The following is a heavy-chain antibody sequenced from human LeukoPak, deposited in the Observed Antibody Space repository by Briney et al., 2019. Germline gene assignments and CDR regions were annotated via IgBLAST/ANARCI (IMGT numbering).Heavy chain of an antibody. V-gene: IGHV3-48*03. CDR2: ISSSGSTI. D-gene: IGHD1-26*01. CDR1: GFTFSSYE. J-gene: IGHJ4*02. Sequence: HPGGSLRLSCAASGFTFSSYEMNWVRQAPGKGLEWVSYISSSGSTIYYADSVKGRFTISRDNAKNSLYLQMNSLRAEDTAVYYCASGDAPTVGATTFDYWGQGTLVTVSS. CDR3: ASGDAPTVGATTFDY.